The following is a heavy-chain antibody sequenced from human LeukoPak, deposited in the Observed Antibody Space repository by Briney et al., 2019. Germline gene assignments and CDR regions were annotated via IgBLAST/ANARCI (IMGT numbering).Heavy chain of an antibody. V-gene: IGHV4-59*01. Sequence: SETLSLTCTVSGGSISGYYWTWIRQPPGKGLEWIGQIYYTGSTNYNPSLKSRLTMSVDTSKNQFSLKLSSVTAADTAVYYCARAHTGYSSSWYNYYYYYMDVWGKGTTVTISS. D-gene: IGHD6-13*01. J-gene: IGHJ6*03. CDR2: IYYTGST. CDR1: GGSISGYY. CDR3: ARAHTGYSSSWYNYYYYYMDV.